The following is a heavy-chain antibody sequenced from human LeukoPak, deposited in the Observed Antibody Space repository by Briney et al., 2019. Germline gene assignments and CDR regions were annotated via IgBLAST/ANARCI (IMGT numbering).Heavy chain of an antibody. Sequence: ASVKVSCKASGYTFTSYDINWVRQATGQGLEWMGWMNPNSGNTDYAQKFQGRFTITINTSISTAYMELSSLGSEDTAVYYCARGRGYSGYEIWGQGTMVTVSS. D-gene: IGHD5-12*01. J-gene: IGHJ3*02. CDR2: MNPNSGNT. CDR1: GYTFTSYD. CDR3: ARGRGYSGYEI. V-gene: IGHV1-8*03.